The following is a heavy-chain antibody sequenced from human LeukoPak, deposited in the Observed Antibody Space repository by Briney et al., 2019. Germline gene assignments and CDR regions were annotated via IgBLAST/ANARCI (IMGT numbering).Heavy chain of an antibody. Sequence: GGSLRLSCAASGFTFSSYAMSWVRQAPGKGLEWASAISGSGGSTYYADSVKGRFTISRDNSKNTLYLQMNSLRAEDTAVYYCAKPLPGGIVVVPAALTGFDYWGQGTLVTVSS. J-gene: IGHJ4*02. V-gene: IGHV3-23*01. CDR1: GFTFSSYA. CDR2: ISGSGGST. D-gene: IGHD2-2*01. CDR3: AKPLPGGIVVVPAALTGFDY.